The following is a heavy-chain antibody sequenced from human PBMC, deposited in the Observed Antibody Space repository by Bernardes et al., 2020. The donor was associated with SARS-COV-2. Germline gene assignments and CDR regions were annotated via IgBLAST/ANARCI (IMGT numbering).Heavy chain of an antibody. CDR3: VRTVNGSAI. CDR2: ITSDMKTI. J-gene: IGHJ4*02. CDR1: GFTFSTHS. D-gene: IGHD2-21*02. Sequence: GGSLGLSCAASGFTFSTHSMNWVRQAPGKGLEWVSYITSDMKTIYYADSVRGRFIISRDNAMSRLYLQMNSLRVEDTAIYYCVRTVNGSAIWGQGTQVTVSS. V-gene: IGHV3-48*01.